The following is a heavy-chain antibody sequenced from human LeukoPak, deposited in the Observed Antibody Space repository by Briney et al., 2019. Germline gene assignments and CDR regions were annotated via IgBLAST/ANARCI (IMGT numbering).Heavy chain of an antibody. J-gene: IGHJ5*01. CDR1: GYKFITYY. CDR2: IHPNSGGT. CDR3: AREESIYYGSGSFNWFDF. V-gene: IGHV1-2*02. Sequence: ASVKVSCKTSGYKFITYYIHWVRQAPGQGPEWMAWIHPNSGGTKSAQKFQGRVTLTRDTSIDTAYMELTRLTSDDTAVYYCAREESIYYGSGSFNWFDFWGQGTLVTVSS. D-gene: IGHD3-10*01.